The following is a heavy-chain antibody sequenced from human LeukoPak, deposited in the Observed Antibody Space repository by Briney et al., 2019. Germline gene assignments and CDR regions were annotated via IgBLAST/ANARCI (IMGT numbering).Heavy chain of an antibody. CDR3: ATGLAYSSGWESQVFDY. CDR2: FDPEDGET. J-gene: IGHJ4*02. Sequence: ASVKVSCKVSGYTLTELSMHWVRQAPGKGLEWMGGFDPEDGETIYAQKFQGRVTMTEDTSTDTAYMELSSLRSEDTAVYYCATGLAYSSGWESQVFDYWGQGTLVTVSS. D-gene: IGHD6-19*01. V-gene: IGHV1-24*01. CDR1: GYTLTELS.